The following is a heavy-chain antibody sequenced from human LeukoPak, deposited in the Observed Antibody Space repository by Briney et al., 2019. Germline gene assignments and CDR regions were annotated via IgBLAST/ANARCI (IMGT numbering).Heavy chain of an antibody. CDR2: IRSKANSYAT. CDR1: GFTFSGSA. CDR3: ARETMVRGGIGLYYYYYMDV. V-gene: IGHV3-73*01. J-gene: IGHJ6*03. D-gene: IGHD3-10*01. Sequence: GGSPRLSCAASGFTFSGSAMHWVRQASGKGLEWVGRIRSKANSYATAYAASVKGRFTISRDDSKNTAYLQMNSLKTEETAVYYCARETMVRGGIGLYYYYYMDVWGKGTTVTVSS.